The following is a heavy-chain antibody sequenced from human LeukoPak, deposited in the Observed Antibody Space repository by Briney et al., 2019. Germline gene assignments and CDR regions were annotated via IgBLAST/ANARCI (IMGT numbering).Heavy chain of an antibody. J-gene: IGHJ4*02. D-gene: IGHD3-3*02. CDR2: INWNGGST. Sequence: GGSLRLSCAASGFTFDDYGMSWVRQAPGKGLEWVSGINWNGGSTGYVDSVKGRSTISRDNAKNSLYLQMNSLRAEDTAVYYCTRDGVAFVAPFDYWGQGTLVTVSS. CDR3: TRDGVAFVAPFDY. CDR1: GFTFDDYG. V-gene: IGHV3-20*04.